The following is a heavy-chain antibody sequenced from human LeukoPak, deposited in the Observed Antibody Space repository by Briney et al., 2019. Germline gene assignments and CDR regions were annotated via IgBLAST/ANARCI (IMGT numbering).Heavy chain of an antibody. J-gene: IGHJ5*02. CDR2: IYYSGST. Sequence: SETLSLTCTVSGGSIRSYYWSWIRQPPGKGLEWIGYIYYSGSTNYNPSLKSRVTISVDTSKNQFSLKLSSVTAADTAVYYCARLSPPGWFDPWGQGTLVTVSS. CDR3: ARLSPPGWFDP. V-gene: IGHV4-59*01. D-gene: IGHD5/OR15-5a*01. CDR1: GGSIRSYY.